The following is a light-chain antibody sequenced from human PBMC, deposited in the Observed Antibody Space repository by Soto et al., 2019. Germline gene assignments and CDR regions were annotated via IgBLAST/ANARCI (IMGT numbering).Light chain of an antibody. Sequence: DIQMTQSPSSLSASVGDRVTITCRASQSISSYLNWYQQKPGKAPKLLIYAASSLQSGVPSRFSGSGSGTDFTLTISSLQPEDFVTYYCQQRYSPPPTTLTFGGGTKVDIK. J-gene: IGKJ4*01. V-gene: IGKV1-39*01. CDR2: AAS. CDR1: QSISSY. CDR3: QQRYSPPPTTLT.